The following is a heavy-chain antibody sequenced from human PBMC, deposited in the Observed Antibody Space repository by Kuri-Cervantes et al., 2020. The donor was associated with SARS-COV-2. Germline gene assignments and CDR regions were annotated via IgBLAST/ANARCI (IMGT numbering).Heavy chain of an antibody. J-gene: IGHJ4*02. V-gene: IGHV1-2*02. CDR3: AREGIAVAGTFD. CDR1: GYTFTSYG. Sequence: ASVKVSCKASGYTFTSYGISWVRQAPGQGLEWMGWINPNSGGTNYAQKFQGRVTMTRGTSISTAYMELSRLRSDDTAVYYCAREGIAVAGTFDWGQGTLVTVSS. CDR2: INPNSGGT. D-gene: IGHD6-19*01.